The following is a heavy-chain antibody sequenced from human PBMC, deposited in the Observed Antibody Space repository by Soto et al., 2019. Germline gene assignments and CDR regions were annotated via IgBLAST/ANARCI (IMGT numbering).Heavy chain of an antibody. CDR1: GYSFTSYW. V-gene: IGHV5-51*01. CDR2: IYPGDSDT. J-gene: IGHJ6*02. CDR3: ARHTPYYDILTGYWSGFGTYYYGMDV. D-gene: IGHD3-9*01. Sequence: GESLKISCKGSGYSFTSYWIGWERQMPGKGLEWMGIIYPGDSDTRYSPSFQGQLTISADKSISTAYLQWSSLKASDTAMYYCARHTPYYDILTGYWSGFGTYYYGMDVWGQGTTVTVSS.